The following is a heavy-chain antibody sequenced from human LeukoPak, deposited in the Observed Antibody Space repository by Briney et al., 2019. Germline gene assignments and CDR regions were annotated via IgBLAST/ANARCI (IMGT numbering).Heavy chain of an antibody. CDR3: ARDNAEYYGSGSYLFDY. CDR1: GGSISSYY. J-gene: IGHJ4*02. Sequence: SETLSLTCTVSGGSISSYYWSWIRQPPGKGLEWIGYIYYSGSTNYNPSLKSRVTISVDTYKNQFSLKLSSVTAADTAVYYCARDNAEYYGSGSYLFDYWGQGTLVTVSS. V-gene: IGHV4-59*01. CDR2: IYYSGST. D-gene: IGHD3-10*01.